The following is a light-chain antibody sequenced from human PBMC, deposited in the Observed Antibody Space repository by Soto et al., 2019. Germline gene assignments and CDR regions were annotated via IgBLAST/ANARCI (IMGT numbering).Light chain of an antibody. CDR3: SSYAGSNNWV. Sequence: QSALTQSPSASGSPGQSVTISCTGTSSDVGNYKYVSWYQQHPGKAPKLMIYEVSKRPSGVPDRFSGSKSGNTASLTVSGLQAEDDADYYCSSYAGSNNWVFGGGTKLTVL. CDR1: SSDVGNYKY. CDR2: EVS. J-gene: IGLJ3*02. V-gene: IGLV2-8*01.